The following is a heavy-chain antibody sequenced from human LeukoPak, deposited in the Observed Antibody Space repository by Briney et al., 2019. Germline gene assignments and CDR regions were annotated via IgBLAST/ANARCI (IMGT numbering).Heavy chain of an antibody. Sequence: SVKVSCKASGGTFSSYAISWVRQAPGQGLEWMGRIIPILGIANYAQKFQGRVTITADKSTSTAYMELSSLRSEDTTVYYCARDTSQIDFDWLPRESDYYYGMDVRGQGTTVTVSS. V-gene: IGHV1-69*04. CDR1: GGTFSSYA. CDR3: ARDTSQIDFDWLPRESDYYYGMDV. CDR2: IIPILGIA. J-gene: IGHJ6*02. D-gene: IGHD3-9*01.